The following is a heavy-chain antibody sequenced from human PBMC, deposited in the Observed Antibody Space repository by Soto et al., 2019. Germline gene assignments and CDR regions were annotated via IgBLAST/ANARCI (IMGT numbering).Heavy chain of an antibody. Sequence: GGSLRLSCAASGLTFSSYGMHWVRQAPGKGLEWVAVISYDGSNKYYADSVKGRFTISRDNSKNTLYLQMNSLRAEATTVYYCAKDSSGAKQWLLCDDRDHLAYWGQGSLVTGSA. CDR2: ISYDGSNK. CDR3: AKDSSGAKQWLLCDDRDHLAY. CDR1: GLTFSSYG. V-gene: IGHV3-30*18. J-gene: IGHJ4*02. D-gene: IGHD6-19*01.